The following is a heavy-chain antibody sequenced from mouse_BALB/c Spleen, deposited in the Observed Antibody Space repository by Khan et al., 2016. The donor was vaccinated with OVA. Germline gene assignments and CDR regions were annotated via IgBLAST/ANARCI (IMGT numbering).Heavy chain of an antibody. CDR1: GYSFTSYY. V-gene: IGHV1S81*02. CDR2: INPSNGGT. CDR3: TRSRYGTFAY. J-gene: IGHJ3*01. D-gene: IGHD2-1*01. Sequence: QVQLQQSGAELVKPGASVRLSCKASGYSFTSYYLYWVKQRPGHGLEWIGDINPSNGGTHFNEKFKNKVTLTVDKSSSTAYMQLSSLTSEDSAVYYCTRSRYGTFAYWGQGTLVTVSA.